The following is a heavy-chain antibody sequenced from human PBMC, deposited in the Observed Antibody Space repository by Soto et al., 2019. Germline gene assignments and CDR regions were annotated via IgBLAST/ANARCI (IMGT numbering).Heavy chain of an antibody. CDR1: GGTFSSDA. V-gene: IGHV1-69*01. CDR2: IVPIFGRA. CDR3: AGGRAGSGYYFDN. D-gene: IGHD6-25*01. J-gene: IGHJ4*02. Sequence: QVQLVQSGAEVKKPGSSVKVSCKASGGTFSSDAISWVRQAPGQGLEWMGGIVPIFGRADYAQKFQGRVTITADESTSTAYRELSSLRSEDTAVYDCAGGRAGSGYYFDNWGQGTLVTVSS.